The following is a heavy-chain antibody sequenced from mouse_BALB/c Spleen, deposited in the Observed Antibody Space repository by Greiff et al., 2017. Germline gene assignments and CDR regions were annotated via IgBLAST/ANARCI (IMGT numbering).Heavy chain of an antibody. CDR3: ARGSTTVVLYYYAMDD. CDR1: GYSITSGYY. J-gene: IGHJ4*01. D-gene: IGHD1-1*01. Sequence: EVQLQQSGPGLVKPSQSLSLTCSVTGYSITSGYYWNWIRQFPGNKLEWMGYISYDGSNNYNPSLKNRISITRDTSKNQFFLKLNSVTTEDTATYYCARGSTTVVLYYYAMDDWGQGTSVTVSS. CDR2: ISYDGSN. V-gene: IGHV3-6*02.